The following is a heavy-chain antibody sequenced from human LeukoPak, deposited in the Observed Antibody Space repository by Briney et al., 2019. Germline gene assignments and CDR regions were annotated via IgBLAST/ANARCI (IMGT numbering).Heavy chain of an antibody. J-gene: IGHJ4*02. Sequence: ASVKVSCKASGGTFSSYAISWVRQAPGQGLEWMGRIIPILGIANYAQKFQGRVTITADKSTSTAYTELSSLRSEDTAVYYCARVRWGDTNWIDYWGQGTLVTVSS. D-gene: IGHD1-20*01. CDR1: GGTFSSYA. CDR2: IIPILGIA. V-gene: IGHV1-69*04. CDR3: ARVRWGDTNWIDY.